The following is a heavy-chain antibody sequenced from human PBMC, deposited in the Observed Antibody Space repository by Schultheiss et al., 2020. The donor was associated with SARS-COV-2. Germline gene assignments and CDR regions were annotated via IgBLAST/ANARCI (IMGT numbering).Heavy chain of an antibody. D-gene: IGHD3-3*01. Sequence: GGSLRLSCAASGFTFDDYAMSWVRQAPGKGLEWVSAISGSGGSTYYADSVKGRFTISRDNSKNTLYLQMNSLRAEDTAVYYCAKDFDDFWSGYLDYWGQGTLVTVSS. CDR1: GFTFDDYA. J-gene: IGHJ4*02. CDR3: AKDFDDFWSGYLDY. CDR2: ISGSGGST. V-gene: IGHV3-23*01.